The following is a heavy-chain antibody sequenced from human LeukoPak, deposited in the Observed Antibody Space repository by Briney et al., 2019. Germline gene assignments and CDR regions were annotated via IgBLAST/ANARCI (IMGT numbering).Heavy chain of an antibody. D-gene: IGHD1-7*01. CDR1: GFTFSSYN. CDR2: ISSSGSYT. J-gene: IGHJ4*02. CDR3: ARDYMSLNYNNFDS. V-gene: IGHV3-21*01. Sequence: GESLRLSCAASGFTFSSYNMNWVRKAPGKGLEWVSSISSSGSYTYYADSVKGRLTISRDNAKNSLYLQMNSLRAEDTAVYYCARDYMSLNYNNFDSWGQGTLVTVSS.